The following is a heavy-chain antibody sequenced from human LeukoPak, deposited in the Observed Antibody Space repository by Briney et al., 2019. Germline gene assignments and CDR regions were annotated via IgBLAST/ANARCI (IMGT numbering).Heavy chain of an antibody. CDR3: AREYTISSSRVFDY. CDR2: IHTNGTTT. Sequence: GGSLRLSCTASGFTFSNYWMHWVRQAPGKGLVWVSRIHTNGTTTTYADSVKGRFTTSRDNAKNTLYLQMSSLRAEDTAVYYCAREYTISSSRVFDYWGQGALVTVSS. J-gene: IGHJ4*02. D-gene: IGHD6-6*01. V-gene: IGHV3-74*01. CDR1: GFTFSNYW.